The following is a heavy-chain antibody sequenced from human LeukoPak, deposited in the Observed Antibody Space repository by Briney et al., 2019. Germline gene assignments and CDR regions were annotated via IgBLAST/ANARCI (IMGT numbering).Heavy chain of an antibody. J-gene: IGHJ1*01. CDR2: IKQDGIDK. Sequence: GGSLRLSCTASGFTFSNYWMTWIRQAPGKGLEWVANIKQDGIDKYYVDSVEGRFTVSRDNTKNSLFLQMHSLRVEDTAVYYCARCSSGYYCDHFQTWGQGSLVTVPS. CDR1: GFTFSNYW. V-gene: IGHV3-7*01. CDR3: ARCSSGYYCDHFQT. D-gene: IGHD3-22*01.